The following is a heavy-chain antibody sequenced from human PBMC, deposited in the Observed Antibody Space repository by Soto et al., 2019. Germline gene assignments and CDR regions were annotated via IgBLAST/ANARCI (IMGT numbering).Heavy chain of an antibody. J-gene: IGHJ4*02. V-gene: IGHV3-23*01. Sequence: ELQLLESGGGLVQPGGSLRLSCAASGFTFSTYAMSWVRQAPGKGLEWVSAISDSGGSTYYADSVEGRFTISRDNSKNDQFLQMSSLRAEDTAIYFCAKAFRVAGIHSCDYWGQGTLVTVSS. CDR3: AKAFRVAGIHSCDY. CDR2: ISDSGGST. D-gene: IGHD6-19*01. CDR1: GFTFSTYA.